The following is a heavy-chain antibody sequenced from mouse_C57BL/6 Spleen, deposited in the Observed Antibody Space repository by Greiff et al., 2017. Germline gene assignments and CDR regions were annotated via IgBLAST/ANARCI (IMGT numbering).Heavy chain of an antibody. Sequence: QVQLQQPGAELVKPGASVKLSCKASGYTFTSYWMQWVKQRPGQGLEWIGEIDPSDSYTNYNQKFKGKATLTVDTSSSTAYMQLSSLTSEDSAVYYCARSAQATLDYWGQGTTLTVSS. CDR3: ARSAQATLDY. CDR1: GYTFTSYW. CDR2: IDPSDSYT. D-gene: IGHD3-2*02. J-gene: IGHJ2*01. V-gene: IGHV1-50*01.